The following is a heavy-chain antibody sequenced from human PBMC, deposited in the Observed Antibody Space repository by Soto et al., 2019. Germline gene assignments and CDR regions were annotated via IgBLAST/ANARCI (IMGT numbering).Heavy chain of an antibody. V-gene: IGHV6-1*01. J-gene: IGHJ6*02. CDR1: GDSVSSNSAA. Sequence: PSQTLSLTCVISGDSVSSNSAAWNWIRQSPSRGLEWLGRTYYRSKWYNDYAVSVKSRITINPDTSKNQFSLQLNSVTPEDTAVYYCARGAYSSSWPDHYGMDVWGQGTMVTVSS. CDR2: TYYRSKWYN. CDR3: ARGAYSSSWPDHYGMDV. D-gene: IGHD6-13*01.